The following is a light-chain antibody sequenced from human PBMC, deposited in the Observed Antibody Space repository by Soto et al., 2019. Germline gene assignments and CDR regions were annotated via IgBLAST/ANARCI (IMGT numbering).Light chain of an antibody. CDR2: DVS. V-gene: IGLV2-14*01. CDR1: SSDVGGYNY. CDR3: SSYTSSSTLVV. Sequence: QSALTQPASVSGSPGQSITISCTGTSSDVGGYNYVSWYQQHPGKAPKLMIYDVSNRPSGVSNRFSDSKSGNTAYLTISGLQAEDEADYYCSSYTSSSTLVVFGGGTKVTVL. J-gene: IGLJ2*01.